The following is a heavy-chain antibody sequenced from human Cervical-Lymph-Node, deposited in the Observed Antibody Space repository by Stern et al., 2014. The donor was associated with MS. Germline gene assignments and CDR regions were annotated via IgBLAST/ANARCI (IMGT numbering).Heavy chain of an antibody. Sequence: VQLVESGAEVTKPGASVKISCKASGNTFTSYYMHWVRQAPGQGLEWMGIINPIGGSTHYAQKFQGRVTMTRDTSTSTVYMEVSSLRSDDAAVYYCATYSSSWYLPWCWGQGTLVTVSS. V-gene: IGHV1-46*01. CDR3: ATYSSSWYLPWC. CDR2: INPIGGST. J-gene: IGHJ4*02. CDR1: GNTFTSYY. D-gene: IGHD6-13*01.